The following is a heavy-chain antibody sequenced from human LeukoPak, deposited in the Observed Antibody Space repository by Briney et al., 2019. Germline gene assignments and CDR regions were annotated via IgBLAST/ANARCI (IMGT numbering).Heavy chain of an antibody. CDR1: GYTFTGYY. CDR2: INPDSGGT. Sequence: ASVKVSCKASGYTFTGYYMHWVRQAPGQGLEWMGWINPDSGGTNYAQKFQGRVTMTRDTSISTAYMELSRLRSDDTAVYYCAREAVTSDAFDIWGQGTMVTVSS. V-gene: IGHV1-2*02. D-gene: IGHD4-17*01. J-gene: IGHJ3*02. CDR3: AREAVTSDAFDI.